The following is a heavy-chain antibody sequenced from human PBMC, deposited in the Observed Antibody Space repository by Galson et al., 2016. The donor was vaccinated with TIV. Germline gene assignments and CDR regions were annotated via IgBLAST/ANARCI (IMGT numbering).Heavy chain of an antibody. CDR1: GGTFSSSV. V-gene: IGHV1-69*06. CDR2: IVPLFGTT. J-gene: IGHJ6*02. CDR3: AKDRNTALGTYYHYYGMDV. Sequence: SVKVSCKAPGGTFSSSVFSWVRQAPGQGLEWMGGIVPLFGTTNFAQKFQGRVTITADKFTSTTYMELSSLTSDDTAVYYCAKDRNTALGTYYHYYGMDVCGQGTTVTVSS. D-gene: IGHD5-18*01.